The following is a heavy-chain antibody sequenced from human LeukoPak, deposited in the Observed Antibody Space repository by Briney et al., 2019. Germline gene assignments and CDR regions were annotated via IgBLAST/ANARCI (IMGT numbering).Heavy chain of an antibody. CDR1: GFTFSTFA. D-gene: IGHD6-19*01. J-gene: IGHJ4*02. V-gene: IGHV3-64D*06. Sequence: GGSLRLSCSASGFTFSTFAMHWVRQAPGKGLEYVSXIIINGGSTSYADSVKGRFTISRNNSKNTLYLQMSSLRPEDTAVYYCVKGATVALLNYFDHWGQGTLVTVSS. CDR3: VKGATVALLNYFDH. CDR2: IIINGGST.